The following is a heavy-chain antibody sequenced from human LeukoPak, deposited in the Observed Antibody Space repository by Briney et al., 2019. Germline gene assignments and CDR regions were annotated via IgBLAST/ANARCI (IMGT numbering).Heavy chain of an antibody. CDR1: GFTFSIYS. J-gene: IGHJ4*02. D-gene: IGHD3-10*01. Sequence: PGGSLRLSCAASGFTFSIYSINWVRQAPGKGLEWVSFITGNSNYIYYADSVKGRFTISRDNAKNSLYLQMNSLRVEGTAVYYLPGDRVSGPGSIHYWGQGPLVTVSS. CDR3: PGDRVSGPGSIHY. CDR2: ITGNSNYI. V-gene: IGHV3-21*01.